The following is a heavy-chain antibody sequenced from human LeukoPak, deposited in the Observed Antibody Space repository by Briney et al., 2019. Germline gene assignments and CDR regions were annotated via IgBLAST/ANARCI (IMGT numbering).Heavy chain of an antibody. Sequence: ASVKVSCKASGYTFTSYGISWVRQAPGQGLEWMGGIIPIFGTANYAQKFQGRVTITADESTSTAYMELSSLRSEDTAVYYCARGRLTIFGARSDMDVWGKGTTVTVSS. V-gene: IGHV1-69*13. D-gene: IGHD3-3*01. CDR1: GYTFTSYG. CDR2: IIPIFGTA. J-gene: IGHJ6*03. CDR3: ARGRLTIFGARSDMDV.